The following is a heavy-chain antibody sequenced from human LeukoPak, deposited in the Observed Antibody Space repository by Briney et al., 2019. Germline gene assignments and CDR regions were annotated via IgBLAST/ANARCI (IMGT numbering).Heavy chain of an antibody. J-gene: IGHJ4*02. CDR2: IIPIFGTA. V-gene: IGHV1-69*13. Sequence: ASVKVSCKVSGYTLTELSMHWVRQAPGQGLEWMGGIIPIFGTANYAQKFQGRVTITADESTSTAYMELSSLRSEDTAVYYCARPRDIAVAEHFDYWGQGTLVTVSS. D-gene: IGHD6-19*01. CDR3: ARPRDIAVAEHFDY. CDR1: GYTLTELS.